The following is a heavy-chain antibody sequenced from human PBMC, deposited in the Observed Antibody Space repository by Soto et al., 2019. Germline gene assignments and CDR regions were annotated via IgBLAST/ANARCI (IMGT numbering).Heavy chain of an antibody. D-gene: IGHD1-26*01. CDR1: GDSVSNNGST. CDR3: ARDPPDFNSGFDS. V-gene: IGHV6-1*01. CDR2: AYYRSRWQY. Sequence: SQTLSLPCGICGDSVSNNGSTCNFIRQSPSRGLEWLGRAYYRSRWQYDYATSVRSRITIIPDTSKNQFSLQLTSVTPEDTAVYYCARDPPDFNSGFDSWGQGSLVTVSS. J-gene: IGHJ4*02.